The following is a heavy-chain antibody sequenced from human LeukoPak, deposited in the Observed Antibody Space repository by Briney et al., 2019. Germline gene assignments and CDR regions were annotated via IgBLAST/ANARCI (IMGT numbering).Heavy chain of an antibody. CDR2: ISSSSSTI. CDR3: ARDLRPLEFDP. V-gene: IGHV3-48*04. J-gene: IGHJ5*02. CDR1: GFTFSSYS. Sequence: GGSLRLSCAASGFTFSSYSMNWVRQAPGKGLEWVSYISSSSSTIYYADSVKGRFTISRDNAKNSLYLQMNSLGAEDTAVYYCARDLRPLEFDPWGQGTLVTVSS.